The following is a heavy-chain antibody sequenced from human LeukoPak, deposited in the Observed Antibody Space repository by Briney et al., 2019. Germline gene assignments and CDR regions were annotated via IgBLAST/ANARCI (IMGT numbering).Heavy chain of an antibody. CDR3: ARRGDYSGSGSYYPFDY. Sequence: SQTLSLICAISGDSVSSNSAAWNWIRQSPSRGLEWLGRTYYRSKWYNDYAVSVKSRITINPDTSKNQFSLQLNSVTPEDTAVYYCARRGDYSGSGSYYPFDYWGQGTLVTVSS. CDR1: GDSVSSNSAA. J-gene: IGHJ4*02. CDR2: TYYRSKWYN. V-gene: IGHV6-1*01. D-gene: IGHD3-10*01.